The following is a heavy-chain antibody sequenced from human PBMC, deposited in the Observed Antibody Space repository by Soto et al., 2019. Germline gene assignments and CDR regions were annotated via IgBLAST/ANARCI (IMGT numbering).Heavy chain of an antibody. CDR3: ARQTPYIVGTNSGGGAFDI. CDR1: GYSFTSYW. J-gene: IGHJ3*02. V-gene: IGHV5-10-1*01. D-gene: IGHD1-26*01. Sequence: GESLKISCKGSGYSFTSYWISWVRQMPGKGLEWMGRIDPSDSYTNYSPSFQGHVTISADKSINTAYLQWSSLKASDTAMYYCARQTPYIVGTNSGGGAFDIWGQGTMVTVSS. CDR2: IDPSDSYT.